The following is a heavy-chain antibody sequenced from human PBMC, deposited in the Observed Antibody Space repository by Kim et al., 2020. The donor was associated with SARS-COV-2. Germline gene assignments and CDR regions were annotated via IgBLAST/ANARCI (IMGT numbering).Heavy chain of an antibody. CDR2: ISYDGSNK. V-gene: IGHV3-30-3*01. J-gene: IGHJ6*03. CDR1: GFTFSSYA. D-gene: IGHD6-13*01. Sequence: GGSLRLSCAASGFTFSSYAMHWVRQAPGKGLEWVAVISYDGSNKYYADSVKGRFTISRDNSKNTLYLQMNSLRAEDTAVYYCARDVESSSWYDNMDVWD. CDR3: ARDVESSSWYDNMDV.